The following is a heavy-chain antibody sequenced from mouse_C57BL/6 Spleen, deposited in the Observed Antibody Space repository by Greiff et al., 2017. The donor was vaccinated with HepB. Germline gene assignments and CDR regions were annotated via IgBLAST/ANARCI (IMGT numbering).Heavy chain of an antibody. Sequence: QVQLQQPGAELVKPGASVKLSCKASGYTFTSYWMHWVKQRPGQGLEWIGMIHPNSGSTNYNEKFKSKATLTVDKSSSTAYMQLSSLTSEDSAVYYCARYHYDGYFDVWGTGTTVTVSS. D-gene: IGHD2-4*01. V-gene: IGHV1-64*01. CDR3: ARYHYDGYFDV. CDR1: GYTFTSYW. CDR2: IHPNSGST. J-gene: IGHJ1*03.